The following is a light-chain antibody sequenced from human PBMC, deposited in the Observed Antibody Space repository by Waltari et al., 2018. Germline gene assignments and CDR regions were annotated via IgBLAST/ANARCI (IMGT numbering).Light chain of an antibody. CDR2: DVS. CDR1: SGDIGDHDR. Sequence: QSALTQPRSVSGSPGQSVTISCTGTSGDIGDHDRVSWYQQPPGTAPKLMIYDVSKRPSGVPDRFSGSKSGYTASLTISWLQPDDEADYYCCTYTGGYTWVFGGGTKLTVL. V-gene: IGLV2-11*01. J-gene: IGLJ3*02. CDR3: CTYTGGYTWV.